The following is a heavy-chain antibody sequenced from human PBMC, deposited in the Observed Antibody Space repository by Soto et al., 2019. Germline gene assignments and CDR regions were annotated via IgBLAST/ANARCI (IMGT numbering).Heavy chain of an antibody. J-gene: IGHJ4*02. CDR2: IIPILGIA. CDR1: GGTFSSYT. Sequence: QVQLVQSGAEVKKPGSSVKVSCKASGGTFSSYTISWVRQAPGQGLEWMGRIIPILGIANYAHKFQGRVTITADKSTSTAYMELSRLRSEDTAVYYGASKDSVAGPYYFDYWGQGTLVTVSS. V-gene: IGHV1-69*02. CDR3: ASKDSVAGPYYFDY. D-gene: IGHD6-19*01.